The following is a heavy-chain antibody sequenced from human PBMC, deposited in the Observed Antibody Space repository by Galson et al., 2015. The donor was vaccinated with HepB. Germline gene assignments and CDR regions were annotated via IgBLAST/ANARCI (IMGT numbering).Heavy chain of an antibody. Sequence: SETLSLTCTVSGGSISSSSYYWGWIRQPPGKGLEWIGYIYYSGSTNYNPSLKSRVTISVDKSKNQFSLKLSSVTAADTAVFYCASKTVTSFGTFDYWGQGTLVTVSS. CDR2: IYYSGST. CDR3: ASKTVTSFGTFDY. V-gene: IGHV4-61*05. J-gene: IGHJ4*02. D-gene: IGHD1-1*01. CDR1: GGSISSSSYY.